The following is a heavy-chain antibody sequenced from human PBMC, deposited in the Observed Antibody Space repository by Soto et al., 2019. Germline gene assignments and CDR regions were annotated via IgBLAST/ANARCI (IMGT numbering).Heavy chain of an antibody. J-gene: IGHJ4*02. CDR2: IYWAGDL. D-gene: IGHD5-12*01. CDR1: GFSLNGNGVG. V-gene: IGHV2-5*04. Sequence: SGPTLVNPTQTLTLTCNFSGFSLNGNGVGVGWIRQPPGKALEWLALIYWAGDLRYSPALKSRLTIIQHPSKDQVVLTMANMDPTVSGTYYCVQGYVQLLSTFHYFDSWGQGIRVTVAS. CDR3: VQGYVQLLSTFHYFDS.